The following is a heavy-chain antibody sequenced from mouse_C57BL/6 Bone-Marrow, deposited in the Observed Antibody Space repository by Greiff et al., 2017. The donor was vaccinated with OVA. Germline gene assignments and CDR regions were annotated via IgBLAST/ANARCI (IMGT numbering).Heavy chain of an antibody. Sequence: EVKVVESGGGLVQPGGSLRLSCATSGFTFSDFYMEWVRQPPGKRLEWIAASRNKANDYTTEYSASVKGRFTVSRDTSQSILYLQMNALRAEDTAIYYCARDYYGSSYWYFDVWGAGTTVTVSS. CDR2: SRNKANDYTT. J-gene: IGHJ1*01. D-gene: IGHD1-1*01. CDR3: ARDYYGSSYWYFDV. CDR1: GFTFSDFY. V-gene: IGHV7-1*02.